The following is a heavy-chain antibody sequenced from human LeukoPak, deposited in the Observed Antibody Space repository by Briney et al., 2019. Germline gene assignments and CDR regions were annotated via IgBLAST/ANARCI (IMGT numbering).Heavy chain of an antibody. Sequence: GGSLRLSCAASGFTFSDYYMSWIRQAPGKGLEWVSHISGSGTTIYYADSVKGRFTISRDNAKNSLYLQMNSLRAEDTAVYYCAREGPIAVAGAFDYWGQGTLVTVSS. D-gene: IGHD6-19*01. CDR1: GFTFSDYY. V-gene: IGHV3-11*04. CDR3: AREGPIAVAGAFDY. J-gene: IGHJ4*02. CDR2: ISGSGTTI.